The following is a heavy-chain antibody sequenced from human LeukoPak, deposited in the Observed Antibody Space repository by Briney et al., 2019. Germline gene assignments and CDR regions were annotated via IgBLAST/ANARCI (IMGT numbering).Heavy chain of an antibody. CDR2: IYYSGST. V-gene: IGHV4-59*01. J-gene: IGHJ4*02. CDR3: ARGGSLDY. D-gene: IGHD1-26*01. Sequence: PSETLSLTCTVSGASISSYYWSWIRQPPGKGLEWIGYIYYSGSTNYNPSLKSRVTISVDTSKNQFSLKLSSVTAADTAVYYCARGGSLDYWGQGTLVTVSS. CDR1: GASISSYY.